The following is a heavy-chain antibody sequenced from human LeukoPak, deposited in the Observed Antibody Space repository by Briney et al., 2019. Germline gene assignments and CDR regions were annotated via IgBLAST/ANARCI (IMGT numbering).Heavy chain of an antibody. CDR2: ISGSGGST. Sequence: GGSLRLSCAASGFTFSSYGMSWVRQAPGEGLEWVSAISGSGGSTYYADSVKGRFTISRDNSKNTLYLQMNSLRAEDTAVYYCAKDQGLLWFGELLYYYYYYMDVWGKGTTVTISS. V-gene: IGHV3-23*01. CDR1: GFTFSSYG. D-gene: IGHD3-10*01. J-gene: IGHJ6*03. CDR3: AKDQGLLWFGELLYYYYYYMDV.